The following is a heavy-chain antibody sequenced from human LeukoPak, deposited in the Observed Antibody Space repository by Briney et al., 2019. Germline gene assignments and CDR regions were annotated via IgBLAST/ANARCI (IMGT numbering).Heavy chain of an antibody. CDR3: ASSVGSTDY. J-gene: IGHJ4*02. Sequence: SETLSLTCAVSGESFSEYYWTRIRQPPGKGLEWIGEINHRGSTNHNPSLKSRVTISVDTSKHQFSLRLSSVTAAGAAVYYCASSVGSTDYWGQGTLVTVSS. CDR2: INHRGST. D-gene: IGHD1-26*01. CDR1: GESFSEYY. V-gene: IGHV4-34*01.